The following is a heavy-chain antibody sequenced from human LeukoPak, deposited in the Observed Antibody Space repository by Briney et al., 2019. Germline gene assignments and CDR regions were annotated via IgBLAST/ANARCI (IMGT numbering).Heavy chain of an antibody. J-gene: IGHJ6*02. CDR3: ANTGSDDSSGYYYPYYYGMDV. CDR2: INTNTGNP. Sequence: VASVKVSCKASGYTFTSYAMNWVRPAPGQGPEWMGWINTNTGNPTYAQGFTGWFVFSLDTSVSTAYLQISSLKAEDTAVYYCANTGSDDSSGYYYPYYYGMDVWGQGTTVTVSS. D-gene: IGHD3-22*01. V-gene: IGHV7-4-1*02. CDR1: GYTFTSYA.